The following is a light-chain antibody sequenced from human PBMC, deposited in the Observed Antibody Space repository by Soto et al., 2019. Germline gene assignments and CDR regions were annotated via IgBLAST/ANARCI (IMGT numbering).Light chain of an antibody. CDR2: DAS. V-gene: IGKV3-15*01. CDR1: QAVRYN. CDR3: QQYLSRFPPT. Sequence: EIPITQSPATLSVCPGESVTLSCSASQAVRYNLAWYQQKPGQAPRLFIYDASTLATGIPSRFSGSGSGTEFTLTISGLQYEDFADYYCQQYLSRFPPTCGGGNGVDIK. J-gene: IGKJ4*01.